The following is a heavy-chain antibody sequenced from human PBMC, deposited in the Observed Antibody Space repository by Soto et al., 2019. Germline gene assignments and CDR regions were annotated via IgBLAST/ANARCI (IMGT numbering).Heavy chain of an antibody. V-gene: IGHV4-4*07. CDR1: GDSISPYY. Sequence: PSETLSLTCSVSGDSISPYYWSWIRQSAGKGLEWIGRTYITGDTNYNPSLKSRLTLSLDTSKNLLSLKVRSVTAADTAVYYCAREFTEIVDGPMPFYSDYWGQGTPVTVSS. J-gene: IGHJ4*02. D-gene: IGHD6-19*01. CDR3: AREFTEIVDGPMPFYSDY. CDR2: TYITGDT.